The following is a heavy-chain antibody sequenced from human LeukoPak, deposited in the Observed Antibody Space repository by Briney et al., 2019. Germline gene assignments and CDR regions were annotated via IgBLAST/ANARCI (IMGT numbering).Heavy chain of an antibody. CDR2: IYYSGST. Sequence: SETLSPTCTVSGGSISSYYWSWIRQPPGKGLEWIGYIYYSGSTNYNPSLKSRVTISVDTSKNQFSLKPSSVTAADTAVYYCARVSGYSYGSPLDYWGQGTLVTVSS. V-gene: IGHV4-59*12. J-gene: IGHJ4*02. CDR1: GGSISSYY. D-gene: IGHD5-18*01. CDR3: ARVSGYSYGSPLDY.